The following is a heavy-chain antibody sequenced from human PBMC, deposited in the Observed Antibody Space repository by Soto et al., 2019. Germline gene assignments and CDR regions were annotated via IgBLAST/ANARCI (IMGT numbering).Heavy chain of an antibody. D-gene: IGHD3-22*01. CDR2: IWYDGSNK. V-gene: IGHV3-33*01. CDR1: GFTFSSYG. J-gene: IGHJ3*02. CDR3: ARDRIPQPRYYDSSGYMDI. Sequence: QVQLVESGGGVVQPGRSLRLSCAASGFTFSSYGMHWVRQAPGKGLEWVAVIWYDGSNKYYADSVKGRFTISRDNSKNTVYLQMNSVRAEETAVYYCARDRIPQPRYYDSSGYMDIWGQGTMVTVSS.